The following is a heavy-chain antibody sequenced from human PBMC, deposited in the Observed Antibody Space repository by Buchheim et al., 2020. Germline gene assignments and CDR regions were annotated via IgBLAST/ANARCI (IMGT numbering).Heavy chain of an antibody. CDR3: ARGNAPMGAFDL. J-gene: IGHJ3*01. Sequence: QVQLQESGPGLVKPSQTLSLTCTVSXASISSGCYYWSWIRQLPGKGLEWIGYIYYSGSTYFNPSLKSRVTLSVDKYENQFSLKLSSVTAADTAVYYFARGNAPMGAFDLWGQGT. CDR2: IYYSGST. V-gene: IGHV4-31*03. D-gene: IGHD3-10*01. CDR1: XASISSGCYY.